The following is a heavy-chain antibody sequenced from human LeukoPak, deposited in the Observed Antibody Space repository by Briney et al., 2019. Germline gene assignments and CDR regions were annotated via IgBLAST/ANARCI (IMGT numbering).Heavy chain of an antibody. V-gene: IGHV4-59*01. J-gene: IGHJ3*02. CDR1: GGSISSYY. D-gene: IGHD3-10*01. CDR2: IYYSGST. CDR3: ARVRYGSGSYYKAAPDAFDI. Sequence: SETLSLTCTVSGGSISSYYWSWIRQPPGKGLEWIGYIYYSGSTNYNPSLKSRVTISVDTSKNQFSLRLSSVTAADTAVYYCARVRYGSGSYYKAAPDAFDIWGQGTMVTVSS.